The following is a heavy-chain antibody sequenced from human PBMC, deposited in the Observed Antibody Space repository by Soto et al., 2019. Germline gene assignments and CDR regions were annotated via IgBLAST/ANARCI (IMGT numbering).Heavy chain of an antibody. D-gene: IGHD5-18*01. CDR3: ARASGYSYGYDDFFDN. V-gene: IGHV4-59*01. CDR2: FHFSGST. J-gene: IGHJ4*01. Sequence: WTCLRQSPTNGLEWIGYFHFSGSTKYNPSLESRLTISADTSKNQISLTLSSVTAADTAVYYCARASGYSYGYDDFFDNWGQGTLANVSS.